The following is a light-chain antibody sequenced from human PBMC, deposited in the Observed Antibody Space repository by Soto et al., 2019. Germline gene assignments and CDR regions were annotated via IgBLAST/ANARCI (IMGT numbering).Light chain of an antibody. CDR3: GAWDKSLTGGV. J-gene: IGLJ2*01. CDR1: SSNIGSDY. Sequence: QSVLTQPPSVSAAPGQKVTISCSGSSSNIGSDYVSWYQQLPGAAPKLLIHENYKRASGIPDRFSGSKSGTSATLGITGLQTGDEADYYCGAWDKSLTGGVFGGGTKLTVL. CDR2: ENY. V-gene: IGLV1-51*02.